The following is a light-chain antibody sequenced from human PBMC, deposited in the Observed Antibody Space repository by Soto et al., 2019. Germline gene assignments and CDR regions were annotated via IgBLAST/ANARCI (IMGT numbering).Light chain of an antibody. CDR1: QSISSW. J-gene: IGKJ1*01. CDR3: QQYNSYFTWT. CDR2: DAS. Sequence: DIQMTQSPSTLSASVGERVTITCRASQSISSWLAWYQQKPGKAPKLLIYDASSLESGVPSRFSGSGSGTEFTLTISSLQPDDFATYYGQQYNSYFTWTFGQGTKVEIK. V-gene: IGKV1-5*01.